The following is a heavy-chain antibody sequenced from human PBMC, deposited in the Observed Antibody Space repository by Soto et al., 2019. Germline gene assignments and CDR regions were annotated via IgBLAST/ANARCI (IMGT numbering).Heavy chain of an antibody. J-gene: IGHJ4*02. CDR1: GYTFTSYG. CDR3: ARDHGDTAMVNFDY. D-gene: IGHD5-18*01. CDR2: ISAYNGNT. V-gene: IGHV1-18*01. Sequence: ASVKVSCKASGYTFTSYGISWVRQAPGQGLEWMGWISAYNGNTNYAQKLQGRVTMTTDTSTSTVYMELRSLRSDDTAVYYCARDHGDTAMVNFDYWGQGTLVTVSS.